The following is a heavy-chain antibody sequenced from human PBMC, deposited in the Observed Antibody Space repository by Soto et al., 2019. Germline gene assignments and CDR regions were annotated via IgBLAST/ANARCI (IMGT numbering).Heavy chain of an antibody. J-gene: IGHJ6*02. CDR3: ARLATMIVVVHYYYGMDV. Sequence: GASVKVSCKAPGYTFTSYGISWVRQAPGQGLEWMGWISAYNGNTNYAQKLQGRVTMTTDTSTSTAYMELRSLRSDDTAVYYCARLATMIVVVHYYYGMDVWGQGTTVTVSS. CDR1: GYTFTSYG. V-gene: IGHV1-18*01. D-gene: IGHD3-22*01. CDR2: ISAYNGNT.